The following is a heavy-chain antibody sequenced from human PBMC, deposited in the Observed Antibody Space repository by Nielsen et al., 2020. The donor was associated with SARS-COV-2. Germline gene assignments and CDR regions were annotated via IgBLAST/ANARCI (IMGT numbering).Heavy chain of an antibody. V-gene: IGHV3-73*01. D-gene: IGHD5-18*01. J-gene: IGHJ5*02. Sequence: GGSLRLSCAASGFTFSGSAIHWVRQASGKWLEWVVRIRSYANDYATAYAASVKGRFTISRDNSKNTLYLQMNSLRAEDTAVYYCAKDNGYSYGLSWFDPWGQGTLVTVSS. CDR2: IRSYANDYAT. CDR3: AKDNGYSYGLSWFDP. CDR1: GFTFSGSA.